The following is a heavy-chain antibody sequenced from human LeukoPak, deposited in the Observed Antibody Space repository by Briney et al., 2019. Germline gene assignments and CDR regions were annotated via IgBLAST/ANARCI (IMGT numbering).Heavy chain of an antibody. J-gene: IGHJ3*02. Sequence: PGGSLRLSCAASGFTFSSYAMHWVRQAPGKGLEWVAFVRYDESNKDYADSVKGRFTISRDNSKNTLFLQMNSLRAEDTAIYYCARRSWVYGSGSREPGDAFDIWGQGTMVTVSS. CDR2: VRYDESNK. CDR1: GFTFSSYA. D-gene: IGHD3-10*01. CDR3: ARRSWVYGSGSREPGDAFDI. V-gene: IGHV3-30*02.